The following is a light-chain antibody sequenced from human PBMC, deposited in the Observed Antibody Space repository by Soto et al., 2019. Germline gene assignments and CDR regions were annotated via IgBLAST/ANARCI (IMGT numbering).Light chain of an antibody. J-gene: IGLJ1*01. CDR1: SSDVGSYNR. Sequence: QSALTQPPSVSGSPGQSVAISCSGTSSDVGSYNRVSWYQQPPGTAPKLMIYDVSNRPSGVPDRFSGSKSGNTASLTISCRQAEDEADDYCSSFTTGSTYVFGTGTKLTVL. V-gene: IGLV2-18*02. CDR3: SSFTTGSTYV. CDR2: DVS.